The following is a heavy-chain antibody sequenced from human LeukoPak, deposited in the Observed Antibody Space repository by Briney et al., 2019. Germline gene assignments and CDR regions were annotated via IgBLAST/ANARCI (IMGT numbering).Heavy chain of an antibody. J-gene: IGHJ6*03. D-gene: IGHD2-2*01. CDR1: GGSFSGYY. CDR2: INHSGST. V-gene: IGHV4-34*01. CDR3: ARAYCSSTSCYLYYMDV. Sequence: SETLSLTCAVYGGSFSGYYWSWIRQPPGKGLEWIGEINHSGSTNYNPSLKSRVTISVDTSKNQFSLKLSSVTAADTAVYYCARAYCSSTSCYLYYMDVWGKGTTVTVSS.